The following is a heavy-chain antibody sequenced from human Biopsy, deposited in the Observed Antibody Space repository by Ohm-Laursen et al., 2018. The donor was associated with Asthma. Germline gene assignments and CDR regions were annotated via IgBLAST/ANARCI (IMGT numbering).Heavy chain of an antibody. D-gene: IGHD4-23*01. V-gene: IGHV3-48*02. Sequence: SLRLSCTASGFTFSSYRINWVGQAQGKGREWGSYISRSSSTIYYADSVKGRFTISRDNAKNSLYLQMNSLREEDTAVYYCARDFCGNSGFYYGIDVWGQGTTVTVSS. CDR1: GFTFSSYR. CDR2: ISRSSSTI. CDR3: ARDFCGNSGFYYGIDV. J-gene: IGHJ6*02.